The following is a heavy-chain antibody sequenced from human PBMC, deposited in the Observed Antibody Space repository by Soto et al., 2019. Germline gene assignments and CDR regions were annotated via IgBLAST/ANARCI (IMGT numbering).Heavy chain of an antibody. CDR2: ISSNGGST. J-gene: IGHJ6*02. Sequence: GGSLRLSCSASGFTFSSYAMHWVRQAPGKGLEYVSAISSNGGSTYYADSVKGRFTISRDNSKNTLYLQMSSLRAEDTAVYYCVKDQCSGWSYYYYYGMDVWGQGTTVPVSS. CDR1: GFTFSSYA. D-gene: IGHD6-19*01. CDR3: VKDQCSGWSYYYYYGMDV. V-gene: IGHV3-64D*06.